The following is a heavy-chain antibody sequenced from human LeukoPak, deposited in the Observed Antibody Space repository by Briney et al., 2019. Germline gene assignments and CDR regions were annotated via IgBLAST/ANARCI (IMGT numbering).Heavy chain of an antibody. Sequence: GGSLRLSCTASGFSFSGHWMHWARQLPGKGLVWVSRTSPTGSTASYADSVKGRFTVSRDNAKNTLYLQVNNLRAEDTAVYYCARGPNSNWSGLDFWGQGPCSPSPQ. J-gene: IGHJ4*02. CDR1: GFSFSGHW. CDR2: TSPTGSTA. CDR3: ARGPNSNWSGLDF. D-gene: IGHD6-6*01. V-gene: IGHV3-74*01.